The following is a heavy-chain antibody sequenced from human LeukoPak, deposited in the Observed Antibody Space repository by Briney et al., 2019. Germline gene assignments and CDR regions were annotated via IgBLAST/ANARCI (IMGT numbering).Heavy chain of an antibody. V-gene: IGHV3-30*18. CDR3: AKSYSSGWYDIDY. CDR1: GFTFSSYG. Sequence: PGGSLRLSCAASGFTFSSYGMHWVRQAPGKGMEWVAVISYDGSNKYYADSVKGRFTISRDNSKNTLYLQMNSLRAEDTAVYYCAKSYSSGWYDIDYWGQGTLVTVSS. J-gene: IGHJ4*02. D-gene: IGHD6-19*01. CDR2: ISYDGSNK.